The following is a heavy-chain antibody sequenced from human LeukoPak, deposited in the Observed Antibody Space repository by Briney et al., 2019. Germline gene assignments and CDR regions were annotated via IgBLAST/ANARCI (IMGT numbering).Heavy chain of an antibody. D-gene: IGHD3-10*01. Sequence: GGSLRLSCAASGFAFSRTHMNWVRQAPGKGLEWLSHISFSNSPIYYVDSVRGRFTISRDNAKNSVYLQMNSLRAEDTAVYYCASLGYGAGSYYSDYWGQGTLVTVSS. CDR3: ASLGYGAGSYYSDY. CDR2: ISFSNSPI. J-gene: IGHJ4*02. CDR1: GFAFSRTH. V-gene: IGHV3-48*01.